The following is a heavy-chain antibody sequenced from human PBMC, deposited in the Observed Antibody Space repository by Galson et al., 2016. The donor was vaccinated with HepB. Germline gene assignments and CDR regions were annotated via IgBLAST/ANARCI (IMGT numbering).Heavy chain of an antibody. D-gene: IGHD3-10*01. J-gene: IGHJ4*02. V-gene: IGHV3-7*01. CDR2: IKQDGSEK. Sequence: LRLSCAASGFTFSHFWMGWVRQLPGKGLAWVANIKQDGSEKQYVDSVKGRFIIARDNADNSLSLQLNSLRVEDTAIYYCTTERSGASHDWGQGTVVTVSS. CDR3: TTERSGASHD. CDR1: GFTFSHFW.